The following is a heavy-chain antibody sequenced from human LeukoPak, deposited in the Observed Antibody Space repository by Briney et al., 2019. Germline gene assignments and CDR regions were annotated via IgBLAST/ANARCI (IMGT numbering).Heavy chain of an antibody. J-gene: IGHJ2*01. D-gene: IGHD3-10*01. CDR2: LYSGSDT. CDR1: GVTVSSKT. V-gene: IGHV3-53*01. Sequence: GGSLRLSCAAPGVTVSSKTMNWGRQAPGKGLEWVSILYSGSDTYYSDSVKGRFTISRDDSTNTLFLQKNSLRTEDNAVYYCCKIGVRFHSNFDLWGRGTLVTVSS. CDR3: CKIGVRFHSNFDL.